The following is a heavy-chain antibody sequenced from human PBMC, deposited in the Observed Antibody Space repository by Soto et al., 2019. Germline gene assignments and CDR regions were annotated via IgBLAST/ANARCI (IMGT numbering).Heavy chain of an antibody. D-gene: IGHD3-3*01. V-gene: IGHV1-69*01. J-gene: IGHJ3*02. CDR2: IIPIFGTA. Sequence: QVQLVQSGAEVKKPGSSVKVSCKASGGTFSSYAISWVRQAPGQGLEWMGGIIPIFGTANYAQQFQGRVTITADESTSTASMELSSLRSEDTAVYYCARDYSSTIFGVVSRGAFDIWGQGTMVTVSS. CDR3: ARDYSSTIFGVVSRGAFDI. CDR1: GGTFSSYA.